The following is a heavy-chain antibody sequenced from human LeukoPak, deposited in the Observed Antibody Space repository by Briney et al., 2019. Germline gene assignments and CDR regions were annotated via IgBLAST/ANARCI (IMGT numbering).Heavy chain of an antibody. D-gene: IGHD3-9*01. J-gene: IGHJ4*02. CDR2: IYYSGST. V-gene: IGHV4-39*01. Sequence: PSETLSLTCTVSGGSISSSSYYWGWIRQPPGKGLEWIGSIYYSGSTYYNSSLKSRVTISVDTSKNQFSLKLSSVTAADTAVYYCARHAPVGDILTGYYNPIDYWGQGTLVTVSS. CDR3: ARHAPVGDILTGYYNPIDY. CDR1: GGSISSSSYY.